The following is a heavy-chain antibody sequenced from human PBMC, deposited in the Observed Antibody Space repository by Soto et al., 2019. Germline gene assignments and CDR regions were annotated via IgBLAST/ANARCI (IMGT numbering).Heavy chain of an antibody. J-gene: IGHJ4*02. V-gene: IGHV3-33*01. D-gene: IGHD6-19*01. CDR2: IWYDGSNK. CDR1: GFTFSSYG. Sequence: QVQLVESGGGVVQPGRSLRLSCAASGFTFSSYGMHWVRQAPGKGLEWVAVIWYDGSNKYYADSVKGRFTISRDNSKNXLYLQMNSLRAEDTAVYYCARGGQWLPKEMGYYFDYWGQGTLVTVSS. CDR3: ARGGQWLPKEMGYYFDY.